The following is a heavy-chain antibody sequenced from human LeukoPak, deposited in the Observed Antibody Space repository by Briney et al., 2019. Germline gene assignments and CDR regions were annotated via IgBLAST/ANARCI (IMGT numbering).Heavy chain of an antibody. D-gene: IGHD3-3*01. V-gene: IGHV1-8*01. CDR2: MNPNSGNT. CDR3: ARGLTIFGVVSDY. Sequence: ASVKVSFKASGYTFTSYDINWVRQAPGQGLEWMGWMNPNSGNTGYAQKFQGRVTMTRNTSMSTAYMELSGLRSEDTAVYYCARGLTIFGVVSDYWGQGTLVTVSS. J-gene: IGHJ4*02. CDR1: GYTFTSYD.